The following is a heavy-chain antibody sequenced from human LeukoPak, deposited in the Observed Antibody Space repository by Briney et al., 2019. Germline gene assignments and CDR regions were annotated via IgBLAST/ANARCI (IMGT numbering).Heavy chain of an antibody. CDR1: SFTFRGYA. CDR2: ISYDGTNE. Sequence: GTSLRLSCEASSFTFRGYAIHWVRQAPGKGLQWVAVISYDGTNEYYADSVKGRFTISRDNSKNKVSLQMSSLRPEDTAVYFCARDRSLSSFGELFLWGQGTRVTVSS. CDR3: ARDRSLSSFGELFL. D-gene: IGHD3-10*01. V-gene: IGHV3-30*15. J-gene: IGHJ1*01.